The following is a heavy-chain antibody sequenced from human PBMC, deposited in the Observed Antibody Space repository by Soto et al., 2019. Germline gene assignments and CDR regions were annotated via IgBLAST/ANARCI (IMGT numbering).Heavy chain of an antibody. CDR2: ISAYNGNT. CDR3: ARRADYYDSSGYYSANYCCYYMDV. CDR1: GYTFTSYG. V-gene: IGHV1-18*01. Sequence: ASVKVSCKASGYTFTSYGISWVRQAPGQGLEWMGWISAYNGNTNYAQKLQGRVTMTTDTSTSTAYMELRSLRSDDTAVYYCARRADYYDSSGYYSANYCCYYMDVWGKGTTVTVSS. D-gene: IGHD3-22*01. J-gene: IGHJ6*03.